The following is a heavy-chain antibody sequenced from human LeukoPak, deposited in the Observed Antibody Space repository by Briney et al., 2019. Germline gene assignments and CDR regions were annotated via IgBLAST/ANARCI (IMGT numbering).Heavy chain of an antibody. D-gene: IGHD2-21*01. CDR1: GFTFSSFG. J-gene: IGHJ4*02. CDR3: AKDLTLLPDY. Sequence: PGGSLRLSCAASGFTFSSFGMHWVRQAPGKGLEWVAFIQYDGSYKNYADSVMGRFTISRDNFKNTLYLQMNSLRGEDTAVYYCAKDLTLLPDYWGQGTLVTVSS. V-gene: IGHV3-30*02. CDR2: IQYDGSYK.